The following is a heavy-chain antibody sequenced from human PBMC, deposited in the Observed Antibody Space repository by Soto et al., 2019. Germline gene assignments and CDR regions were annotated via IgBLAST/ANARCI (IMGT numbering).Heavy chain of an antibody. V-gene: IGHV4-59*01. CDR3: VRVANGSLFDY. D-gene: IGHD2-21*01. Sequence: ETLSLTCTVSRGSINNSYWTWIRQPPGKRLEWIGYIHYTGTTNHNPSLRGRVTMSVDTSNNQFSLKLSSVTAADTAVDYGVRVANGSLFDYWGPGNGVTVAS. J-gene: IGHJ4*02. CDR1: RGSINNSY. CDR2: IHYTGTT.